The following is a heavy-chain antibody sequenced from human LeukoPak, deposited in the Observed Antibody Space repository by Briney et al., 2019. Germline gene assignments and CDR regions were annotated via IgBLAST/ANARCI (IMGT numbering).Heavy chain of an antibody. CDR1: GGSISSYY. Sequence: SETLSLTCTVSGGSISSYYWSWIRQPAGKGLEWIGRIYTSGSTNYNPSLKSRVTISVDTSKNQFSLKLSSVTAADTAVYYCARGPPATVTRPNRGYNWFDPWGQGTLVTVSS. CDR3: ARGPPATVTRPNRGYNWFDP. V-gene: IGHV4-4*07. J-gene: IGHJ5*02. CDR2: IYTSGST. D-gene: IGHD4-11*01.